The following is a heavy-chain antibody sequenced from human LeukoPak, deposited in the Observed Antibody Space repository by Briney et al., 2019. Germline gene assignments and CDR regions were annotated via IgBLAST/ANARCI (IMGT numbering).Heavy chain of an antibody. J-gene: IGHJ4*02. V-gene: IGHV1-2*06. CDR1: GYTFTSYA. CDR2: IDPNSGGS. Sequence: ASVKVSCKASGYTFTSYAMHWVRQAPGQGLEWMGRIDPNSGGSNYAQEFQGRVTMTRDTSISTAYMELNRLTSDDTAVYYCARGSGYGDSPGLHWGQGTLVTVSS. CDR3: ARGSGYGDSPGLH. D-gene: IGHD4-17*01.